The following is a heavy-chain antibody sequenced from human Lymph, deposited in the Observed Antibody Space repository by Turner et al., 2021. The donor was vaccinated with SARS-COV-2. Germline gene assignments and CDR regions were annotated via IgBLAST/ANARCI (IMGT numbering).Heavy chain of an antibody. V-gene: IGHV3-30*04. D-gene: IGHD3-10*01. J-gene: IGHJ6*02. CDR1: GFTFSTYA. CDR2: ISYDGSNK. Sequence: QVQLVESGGGVVQPGRSLRLSCSAPGFTFSTYAIYWVRQAPGKGLEWVAVISYDGSNKYYADSVKGRFTISRDNSKNTLYLQMNSLRAEDTAVYYCARYASGGYFYYGMDVWGQGTTVTVSS. CDR3: ARYASGGYFYYGMDV.